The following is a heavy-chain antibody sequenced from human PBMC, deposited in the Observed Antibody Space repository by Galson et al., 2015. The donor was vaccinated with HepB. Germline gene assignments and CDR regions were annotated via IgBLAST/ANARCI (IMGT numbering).Heavy chain of an antibody. D-gene: IGHD3-3*01. J-gene: IGHJ4*02. V-gene: IGHV1-46*03. Sequence: SVKVSCKASGYTFTSYYMHWVRQAPGQGLEWMGIINPSGGSTSYAQKFQGRVTMTRDTSTSTVYMELSSLRSEDTAVYYCARVPTIFGVVKHGPFDYWGQGTLVTVSS. CDR2: INPSGGST. CDR3: ARVPTIFGVVKHGPFDY. CDR1: GYTFTSYY.